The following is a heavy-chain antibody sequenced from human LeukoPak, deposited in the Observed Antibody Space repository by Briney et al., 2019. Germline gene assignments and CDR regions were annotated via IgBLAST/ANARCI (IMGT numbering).Heavy chain of an antibody. CDR3: ARTPLTSGSTWYVFDY. CDR2: INHSGST. CDR1: GGSFSGYY. J-gene: IGHJ4*02. D-gene: IGHD6-13*01. V-gene: IGHV4-34*01. Sequence: SETLSLTCAVYGGSFSGYYWSWIRQPPGKGPEWIGEINHSGSTNYNPSLKSRVTISVDTSKNQFSLKLSSVTAADTAVYYCARTPLTSGSTWYVFDYWGQGTLVTVSS.